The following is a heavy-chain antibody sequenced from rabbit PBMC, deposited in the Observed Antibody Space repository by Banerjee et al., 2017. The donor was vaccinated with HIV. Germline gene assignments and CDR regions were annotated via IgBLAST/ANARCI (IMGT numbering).Heavy chain of an antibody. Sequence: QQQLEESGGGLVKPEGSLTLTCKASGFSFSSSDYICWVRQAPGKGLEWISCIAGSSSGFTYSATWAKGRFTISKTSSTTVTLQMTSLTAADTTTYFCARDLPDIIGWNFGWWGPGTLVTVS. CDR3: ARDLPDIIGWNFGW. V-gene: IGHV1S45*01. J-gene: IGHJ4*01. D-gene: IGHD1-1*01. CDR1: GFSFSSSDY. CDR2: IAGSSSGFT.